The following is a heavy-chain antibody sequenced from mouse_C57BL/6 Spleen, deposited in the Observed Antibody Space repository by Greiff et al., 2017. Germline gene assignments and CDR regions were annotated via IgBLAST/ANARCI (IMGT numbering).Heavy chain of an antibody. CDR1: GYTFTSYW. Sequence: QVQLQQPGAELVRPGPSVKLSCKASGYTFTSYWMHLVKQRPGQGLEWIGVIDPSDSYTNYNQKFKGKATLTVDTSSSTAYMQLSSLTSEDSAVYYCAREDYGWDYWGQGTTLTVSS. CDR3: AREDYGWDY. V-gene: IGHV1-59*01. J-gene: IGHJ2*01. CDR2: IDPSDSYT. D-gene: IGHD1-1*01.